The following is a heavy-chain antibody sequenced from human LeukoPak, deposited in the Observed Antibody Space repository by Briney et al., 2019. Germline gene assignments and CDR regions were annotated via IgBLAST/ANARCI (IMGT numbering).Heavy chain of an antibody. J-gene: IGHJ4*02. CDR1: GYTFTSYG. CDR2: INPSGGST. D-gene: IGHD3-10*01. CDR3: ARVDRVIPWLDY. V-gene: IGHV1-46*01. Sequence: ASVKVSCKASGYTFTSYGISWVRQAPGQGPEWMGIINPSGGSTSYAQKFQGRVTMTRDTSTSTVYMELSSLRSEDTAVYYCARVDRVIPWLDYWGQGTLVTVSS.